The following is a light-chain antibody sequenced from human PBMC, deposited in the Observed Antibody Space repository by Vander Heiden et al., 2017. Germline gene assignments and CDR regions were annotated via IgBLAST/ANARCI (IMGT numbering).Light chain of an antibody. J-gene: IGKJ1*01. Sequence: EIVLTQSPGTLPLSPGESATLSCRASQSVSSSYLAWYQQKPGQAPRLLIYGASSRATGIPDRFSGSGSGTDFTLTISRLEPEDFAVYYCQQDGSSPRTFGQGTKVEIK. V-gene: IGKV3-20*01. CDR1: QSVSSSY. CDR3: QQDGSSPRT. CDR2: GAS.